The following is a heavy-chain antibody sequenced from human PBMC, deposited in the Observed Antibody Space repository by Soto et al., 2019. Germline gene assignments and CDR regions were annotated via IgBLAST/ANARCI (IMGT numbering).Heavy chain of an antibody. Sequence: PGGSLRLSCAASGFTVGNNYMSWVRQAPGKGLEWVSVIFSGGSTYYADAVKGRFTISRDNSKNTLDLQMNSLRAEDTAVYYCTRDLPGYGSSWPREWGQGTLVTVSS. CDR1: GFTVGNNY. CDR3: TRDLPGYGSSWPRE. CDR2: IFSGGST. J-gene: IGHJ4*02. D-gene: IGHD6-13*01. V-gene: IGHV3-53*01.